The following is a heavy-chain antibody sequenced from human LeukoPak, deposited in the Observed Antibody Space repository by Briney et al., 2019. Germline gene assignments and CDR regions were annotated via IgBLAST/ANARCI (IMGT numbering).Heavy chain of an antibody. Sequence: GGSLRLSCAASGFTFSNYAMSWVRQAPGKGLEWVSAISGSDATYYADSVKGRFTISRDNSKNTLYLQMNRLRAEDTALYYCAKDLPYGIFDYWGQGALVTVSS. CDR1: GFTFSNYA. J-gene: IGHJ4*02. CDR3: AKDLPYGIFDY. V-gene: IGHV3-23*01. CDR2: ISGSDAT. D-gene: IGHD4-17*01.